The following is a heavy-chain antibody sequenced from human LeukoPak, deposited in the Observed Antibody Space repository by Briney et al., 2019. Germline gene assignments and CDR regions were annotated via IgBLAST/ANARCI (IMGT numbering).Heavy chain of an antibody. D-gene: IGHD1-1*01. CDR3: ARDPRTVRI. CDR1: GFTFSSYS. V-gene: IGHV3-48*04. J-gene: IGHJ4*02. CDR2: ISSSGSTI. Sequence: GGSLRLSCAASGFTFSSYSMNWVRQAPGKGLEWVSYISSSGSTIKYADSVRGRFTISRDNAKNSLYLQMNSLRVEDTAVYYCARDPRTVRIWGQGTLVTVSS.